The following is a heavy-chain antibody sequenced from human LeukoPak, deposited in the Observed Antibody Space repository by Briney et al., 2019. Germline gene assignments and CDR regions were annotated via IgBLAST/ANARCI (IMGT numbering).Heavy chain of an antibody. CDR2: FHRGRI. D-gene: IGHD5-24*01. CDR1: GYPIGLDYY. CDR3: ARAPSSYESGNGYPNLGWLDP. Sequence: SETLSLTCKVSGYPIGLDYYWVWIRQAPGGGLQWIGGFHRGRIQYNSALKSRVTISIDSSKNQFSLRMWPVTAADTAFYFCARAPSSYESGNGYPNLGWLDPWGQGALVTVSS. J-gene: IGHJ5*02. V-gene: IGHV4-38-2*02.